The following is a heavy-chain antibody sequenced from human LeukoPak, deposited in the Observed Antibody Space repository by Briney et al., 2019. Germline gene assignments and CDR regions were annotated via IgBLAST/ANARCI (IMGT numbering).Heavy chain of an antibody. CDR3: ATYSGAHHKTFDY. CDR1: GFTFNYG. J-gene: IGHJ4*02. CDR2: IREDGSEK. Sequence: GGSLRLSCADSGFTFNYGMSWVRQAPGKGLEWVAHIREDGSEKYYLDSVEGRFTISRDNAKSSLYLQLNSLRVDDTAVYYCATYSGAHHKTFDYWGRGTLVTVSS. V-gene: IGHV3-7*01. D-gene: IGHD1-26*01.